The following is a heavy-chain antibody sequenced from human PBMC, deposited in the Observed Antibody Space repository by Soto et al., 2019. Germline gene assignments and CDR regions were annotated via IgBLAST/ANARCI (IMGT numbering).Heavy chain of an antibody. D-gene: IGHD3-3*01. CDR2: IYYSGST. V-gene: IGHV4-61*01. CDR1: GGSGSSGSYR. J-gene: IGHJ5*02. CDR3: ARIKRITIFGVARRFDP. Sequence: SLTLRLPWTVVGGSGSSGSYRWSFIRQPPGKGLEWIGYIYYSGSTNYNPSLKSRVTISVDTSKNQFSLKLSSVTAADTAVYYCARIKRITIFGVARRFDPWGQGTLVTVSS.